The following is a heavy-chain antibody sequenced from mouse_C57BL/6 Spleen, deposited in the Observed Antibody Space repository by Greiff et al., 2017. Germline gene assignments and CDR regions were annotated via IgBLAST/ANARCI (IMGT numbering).Heavy chain of an antibody. CDR1: GYTFTDYY. Sequence: EVQLQQSGPVLVKPGASVKMSCKASGYTFTDYYMNWVKQSPGKGLEWIGVINPYNGGTSYNQKFKGKATLTVDKSSSTAYMELNSLTSEDSAVXYCARLYYGSSYFDYWGQGTTLTVSS. D-gene: IGHD1-1*01. J-gene: IGHJ2*01. V-gene: IGHV1-19*01. CDR2: INPYNGGT. CDR3: ARLYYGSSYFDY.